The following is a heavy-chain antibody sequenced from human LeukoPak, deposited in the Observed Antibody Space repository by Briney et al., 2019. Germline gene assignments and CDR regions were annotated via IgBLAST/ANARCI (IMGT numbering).Heavy chain of an antibody. Sequence: GGSLRLSCAASGFTFSSYSMNWVRQAPGKGLEWVSSISSSSSYIYYADSVKGRFTISRDNSKNTLYLQMNSLRVEDTAVYFCARERQDTIIHSGAFDIWGQGTMVTVSS. D-gene: IGHD3-10*01. CDR2: ISSSSSYI. J-gene: IGHJ3*02. V-gene: IGHV3-21*01. CDR3: ARERQDTIIHSGAFDI. CDR1: GFTFSSYS.